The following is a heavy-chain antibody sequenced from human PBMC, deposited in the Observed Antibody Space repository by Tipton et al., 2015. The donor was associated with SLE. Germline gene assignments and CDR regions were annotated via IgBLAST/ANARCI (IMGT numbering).Heavy chain of an antibody. CDR3: AREALRDYGSSGYPDAFDI. CDR2: INHSGST. D-gene: IGHD3-22*01. CDR1: GGSFSGYY. J-gene: IGHJ3*02. V-gene: IGHV4-34*01. Sequence: GLVKPSETLSLTCAVYGGSFSGYYWSWIRQPPGKGLEWIGEINHSGSTNYNPSLKSRVTISVDTSKNQFSLKLSSVTAADTAVYYCAREALRDYGSSGYPDAFDIWGQGTMVTVSS.